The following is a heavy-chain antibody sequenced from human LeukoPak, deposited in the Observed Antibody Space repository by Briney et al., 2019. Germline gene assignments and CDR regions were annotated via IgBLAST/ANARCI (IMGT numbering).Heavy chain of an antibody. CDR1: GGSISSYY. Sequence: SETLSHTCTVSGGSISSYYWSWIRQPPGKGLEWIGYIYYSGSTNYNPSLKSRVTISVDTSRNQFSLTLSSVTAADTAVYYCASARWDFWGQGTLVTVSS. V-gene: IGHV4-59*12. D-gene: IGHD4-23*01. CDR2: IYYSGST. J-gene: IGHJ4*02. CDR3: ASARWDF.